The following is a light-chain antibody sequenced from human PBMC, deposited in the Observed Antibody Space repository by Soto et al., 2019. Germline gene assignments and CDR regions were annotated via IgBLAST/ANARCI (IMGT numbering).Light chain of an antibody. Sequence: QAVVTQPASVSGSPGQSITISCTGTSSDVGGYNYVSWYQQHPGIAPKLLIYGVTNRPSGVSTRFSGSKSGNTASLTISGLQAEDEADYHCSSYTSASTLLYLFGTGTKVTVL. CDR3: SSYTSASTLLYL. J-gene: IGLJ1*01. CDR2: GVT. CDR1: SSDVGGYNY. V-gene: IGLV2-14*01.